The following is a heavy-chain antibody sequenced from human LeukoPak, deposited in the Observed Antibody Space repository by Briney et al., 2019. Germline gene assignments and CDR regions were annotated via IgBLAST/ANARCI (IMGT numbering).Heavy chain of an antibody. CDR1: GYTFTGYY. D-gene: IGHD3-10*01. CDR3: ARDKSITMPEYFQH. Sequence: WASVKVSCKASGYTFTGYYMHWVRQAPGQGLEWMGWINPNSGGTNYAQKFQGRVTMTRDTSISTAYMELSRLRSDDTAVYYCARDKSITMPEYFQHWGQGTLVTVSS. J-gene: IGHJ1*01. V-gene: IGHV1-2*02. CDR2: INPNSGGT.